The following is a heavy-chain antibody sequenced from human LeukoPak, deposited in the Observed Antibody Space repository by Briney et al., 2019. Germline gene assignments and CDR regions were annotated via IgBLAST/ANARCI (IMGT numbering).Heavy chain of an antibody. CDR2: IYYSGST. J-gene: IGHJ4*02. V-gene: IGHV4-39*07. D-gene: IGHD6-13*01. CDR3: ARGRAAAGTGH. CDR1: GGSISSSSYY. Sequence: SETLSLTCTVSGGSISSSSYYWGWIRQPPGKGLEWIGSIYYSGSTYYNPSLKSRVTVSVDTSKNQFSLKLSSVTAADTAVYYCARGRAAAGTGHWGQGTLVTVSS.